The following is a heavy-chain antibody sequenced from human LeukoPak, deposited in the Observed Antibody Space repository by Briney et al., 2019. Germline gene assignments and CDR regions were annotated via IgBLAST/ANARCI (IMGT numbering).Heavy chain of an antibody. CDR2: INPNSGGT. D-gene: IGHD6-19*01. CDR1: GYTFTGYY. J-gene: IGHJ4*02. Sequence: GASVTVSCKASGYTFTGYYMHWVRQAPGQGLEWMGWINPNSGGTNYAQKFQGRVTMTRDTSISTAYMELSRLRSDDTAVYYCARDRKGIAVTLMDYWGQGTLVTVSS. V-gene: IGHV1-2*02. CDR3: ARDRKGIAVTLMDY.